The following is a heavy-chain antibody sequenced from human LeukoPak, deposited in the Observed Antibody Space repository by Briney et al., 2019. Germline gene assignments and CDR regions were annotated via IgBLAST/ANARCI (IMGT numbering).Heavy chain of an antibody. CDR2: MNPNSGNT. D-gene: IGHD3-16*02. J-gene: IGHJ3*02. V-gene: IGHV1-8*03. Sequence: ASVKVSCKASGYTFTSYDINWVRQATGQGLEWMGWMNPNSGNTGYAQKFQGRVTITRNTSISTAYMELRSLRSDDTAVYYCARFVQDFDAFDIWGQGTMVTVSS. CDR1: GYTFTSYD. CDR3: ARFVQDFDAFDI.